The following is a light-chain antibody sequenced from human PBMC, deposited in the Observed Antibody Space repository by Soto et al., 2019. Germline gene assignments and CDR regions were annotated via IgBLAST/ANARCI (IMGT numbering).Light chain of an antibody. J-gene: IGKJ2*01. CDR2: GAS. CDR1: QSISSSY. CDR3: QYYGRSPPYT. V-gene: IGKV3-20*01. Sequence: EIVLTQSPGTLSLSPGEGATLSCRTSQSISSSYLSWFQQRPGQAPRVLIYGASNRASGIPDRFSGSGSGKDFTLTIRSLEPEDFAVYYCQYYGRSPPYTFGQGTKLDIK.